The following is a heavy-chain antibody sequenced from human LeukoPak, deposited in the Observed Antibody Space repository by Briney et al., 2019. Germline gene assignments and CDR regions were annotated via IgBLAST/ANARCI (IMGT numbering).Heavy chain of an antibody. CDR1: GYTFSTYW. Sequence: GESLKISCKGSGYTFSTYWIGWVRQMPGKGLEWMGNIYPGDSDTRYSPSFQGQVTFSADKSISTAYLQWSSLEASGTATYYCARPSYSSGSYFESWGQGTLVTVSS. J-gene: IGHJ4*02. D-gene: IGHD6-19*01. CDR2: IYPGDSDT. CDR3: ARPSYSSGSYFES. V-gene: IGHV5-51*01.